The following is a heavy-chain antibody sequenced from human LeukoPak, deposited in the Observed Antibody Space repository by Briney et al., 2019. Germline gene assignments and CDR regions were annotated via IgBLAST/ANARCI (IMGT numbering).Heavy chain of an antibody. V-gene: IGHV5-51*01. D-gene: IGHD3-3*01. CDR3: ARLVGRFLEWLWFDP. CDR1: GYSFTSYW. J-gene: IGHJ5*02. Sequence: GESLKISCKGSGYSFTSYWIGWVRQIPGKGLEWMGIIYPGDSDTRYSPSFQGQVTISADKSISTAYLQWSSLKASDTAMYYCARLVGRFLEWLWFDPWGQGTLVTVSS. CDR2: IYPGDSDT.